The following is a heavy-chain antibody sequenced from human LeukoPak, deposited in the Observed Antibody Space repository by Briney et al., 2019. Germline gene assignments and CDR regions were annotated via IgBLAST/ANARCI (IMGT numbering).Heavy chain of an antibody. D-gene: IGHD2-8*01. CDR3: ARGLIRQSAFDI. CDR1: GGSISGYY. J-gene: IGHJ3*02. CDR2: IYYSGST. V-gene: IGHV4-59*01. Sequence: PSETLSLTCTVSGGSISGYYWSWIRQPPGKGLGWIAYIYYSGSTNYYPSLKSRVTISIDTSKNQFSLKLNSVTAADTAVYYCARGLIRQSAFDIWGQGTMVTVSS.